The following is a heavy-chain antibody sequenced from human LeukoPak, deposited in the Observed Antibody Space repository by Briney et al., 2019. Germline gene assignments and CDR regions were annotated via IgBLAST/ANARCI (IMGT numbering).Heavy chain of an antibody. J-gene: IGHJ5*02. D-gene: IGHD6-19*01. CDR2: INHSGST. V-gene: IGHV4-34*01. CDR1: GGSFSGYY. CDR3: ARAYHSGYSSGWYRANWFDP. Sequence: SETLSLTCAVYGGSFSGYYWSWIRQPPGKGLEWIGEINHSGSTNYNPSLKSRVTISVDTSKNQFSLKLSSVTAADTAVYYCARAYHSGYSSGWYRANWFDPWGQGTLVTVSS.